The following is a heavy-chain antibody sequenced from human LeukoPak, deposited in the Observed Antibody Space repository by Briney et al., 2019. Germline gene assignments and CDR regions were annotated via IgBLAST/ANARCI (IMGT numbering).Heavy chain of an antibody. D-gene: IGHD2-2*01. Sequence: TGGSLRLAWAAAGFTFDEYATGWVRHAPGEGREWVSGISWNSGSIIYADSVKGRFTISRDNAKNSLYLQMNSLRAEDTALYYCAKGPSSTISGAFDIWGQGTMVTVSS. CDR2: ISWNSGSI. CDR3: AKGPSSTISGAFDI. J-gene: IGHJ3*02. V-gene: IGHV3-9*01. CDR1: GFTFDEYA.